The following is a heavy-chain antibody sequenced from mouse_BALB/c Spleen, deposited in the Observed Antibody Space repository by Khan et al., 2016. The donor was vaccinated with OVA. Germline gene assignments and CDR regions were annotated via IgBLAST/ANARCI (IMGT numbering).Heavy chain of an antibody. D-gene: IGHD1-2*01. J-gene: IGHJ3*01. CDR2: IYPNNGDS. Sequence: VQLQQSGPELVKPGASVKISCKASGYTFTDYNMDWVKQSQGKSLEWIGYIYPNNGDSGYNQKFKTKATLTVDSSSSPAYMELRSLTSEDSAIYYCTRSGYGSFAYWGQGTLVTVSA. CDR3: TRSGYGSFAY. CDR1: GYTFTDYN. V-gene: IGHV1S29*02.